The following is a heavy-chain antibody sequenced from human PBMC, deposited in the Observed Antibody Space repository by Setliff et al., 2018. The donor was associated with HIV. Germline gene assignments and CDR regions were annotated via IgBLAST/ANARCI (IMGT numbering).Heavy chain of an antibody. CDR1: GGSITSGDYN. Sequence: SETLSLTCTVTGGSITSGDYNWSWVRQPAGKGLEWIGRMHTSGITWYNPSLKSRVTISLDTSKNQFFLKLTSVTAADTAVYYCARDDSGYYYYMDVWGKGTSVTVSS. J-gene: IGHJ6*03. D-gene: IGHD1-26*01. CDR2: MHTSGIT. CDR3: ARDDSGYYYYMDV. V-gene: IGHV4-61*02.